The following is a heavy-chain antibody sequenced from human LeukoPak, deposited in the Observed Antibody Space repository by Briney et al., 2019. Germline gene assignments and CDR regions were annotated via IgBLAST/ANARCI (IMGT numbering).Heavy chain of an antibody. CDR3: AAAFDY. V-gene: IGHV4-39*01. J-gene: IGHJ4*02. CDR1: GGSISSSSYY. Sequence: SETLSLTCTASGGSISSSSYYWGWIRQPPGKGLEWIGNTYYGGNTHYNPSLKSRITISVDTTKNQFSLELSSVTAADTAVYYCAAAFDYWGQGTLVTVSS. D-gene: IGHD6-25*01. CDR2: TYYGGNT.